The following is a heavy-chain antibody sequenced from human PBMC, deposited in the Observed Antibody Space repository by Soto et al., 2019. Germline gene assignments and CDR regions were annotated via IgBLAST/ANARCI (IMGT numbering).Heavy chain of an antibody. CDR2: IYPGDSDT. CDR3: ARTSGAGKYYYCMDV. Sequence: GESLKISCKGSGYSFTSYWIGWVRQMPGKGLEWMGIIYPGDSDTRYSPSFQGQVTISADKSISTAYLQWSSLKASDTAMYYCARTSGAGKYYYCMDVSGQGSTVTVSS. V-gene: IGHV5-51*01. D-gene: IGHD6-13*01. J-gene: IGHJ6*02. CDR1: GYSFTSYW.